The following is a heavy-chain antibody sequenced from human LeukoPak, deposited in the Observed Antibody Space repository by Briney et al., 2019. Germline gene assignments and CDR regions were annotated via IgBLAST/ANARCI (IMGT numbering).Heavy chain of an antibody. V-gene: IGHV3-23*01. D-gene: IGHD3-9*01. CDR2: ITGSGGST. J-gene: IGHJ4*02. CDR1: GFTFSNYA. CDR3: AKWGDYDVLTGYYDPDY. Sequence: GGSLRLSCAASGFTFSNYAMSWVRQAPGEGLEWVSAITGSGGSTYYADSVKGRFTISRDNSKNTLYLQMNSLRAEDTAVYYCAKWGDYDVLTGYYDPDYWGQGTLVTVSS.